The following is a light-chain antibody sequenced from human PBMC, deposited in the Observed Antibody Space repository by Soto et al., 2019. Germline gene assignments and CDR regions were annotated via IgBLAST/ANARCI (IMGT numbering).Light chain of an antibody. Sequence: QSVLTQPASVSGSPGQSITISCSGTSSDVGGYNYVSWYQQHPGKAPKLMIYDVSYRPSGISSRFSGSKSDNTASLTISGLQAEDEAEYYCSSFTTSNLYVFGTGTQLTVL. V-gene: IGLV2-14*01. J-gene: IGLJ1*01. CDR2: DVS. CDR1: SSDVGGYNY. CDR3: SSFTTSNLYV.